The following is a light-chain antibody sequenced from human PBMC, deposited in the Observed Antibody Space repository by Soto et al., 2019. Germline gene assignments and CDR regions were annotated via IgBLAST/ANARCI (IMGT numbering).Light chain of an antibody. Sequence: EIVLTQSPGTLSLSPGERATLSCRASQSVSSNLAWYQQKPGQAPRLLIYGASTRATGIPGRFSGSGSGTDFTLTISRLEPEDFAVYYCQQYGNSIPITFGQGTRLENK. CDR1: QSVSSN. CDR3: QQYGNSIPIT. J-gene: IGKJ5*01. CDR2: GAS. V-gene: IGKV3-20*01.